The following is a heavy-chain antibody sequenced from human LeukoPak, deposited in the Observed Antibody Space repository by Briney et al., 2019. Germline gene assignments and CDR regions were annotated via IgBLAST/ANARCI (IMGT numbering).Heavy chain of an antibody. D-gene: IGHD5-24*01. V-gene: IGHV4-59*08. J-gene: IGHJ4*02. CDR2: IYYSGST. CDR3: ARHWNGYNTYFFDS. Sequence: PSETLSLTCTVSGDSIGSYYWSWIRQPPWKGLEWIGYIYYSGSTNYNPSLKSRVTISVDTSKNQFSLKLSSVTAADTAVYYCARHWNGYNTYFFDSWGQGTLVTVSS. CDR1: GDSIGSYY.